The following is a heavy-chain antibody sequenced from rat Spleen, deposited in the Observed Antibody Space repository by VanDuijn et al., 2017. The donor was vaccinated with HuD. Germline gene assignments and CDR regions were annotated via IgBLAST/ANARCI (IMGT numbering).Heavy chain of an antibody. CDR1: GHSITTSY. Sequence: EVQLQESGPGLVKPSQSLSLTCSVTGHSITTSYRWNWIRKFPGNKMEWMGYISYSGSTSYNPSLKSRISITRDTSKNQFFLQLNSVTTEDTATYYCARTAIAAPYVMDAWGQGASVTVSS. J-gene: IGHJ4*01. V-gene: IGHV3-1*01. CDR3: ARTAIAAPYVMDA. D-gene: IGHD1-2*01. CDR2: ISYSGST.